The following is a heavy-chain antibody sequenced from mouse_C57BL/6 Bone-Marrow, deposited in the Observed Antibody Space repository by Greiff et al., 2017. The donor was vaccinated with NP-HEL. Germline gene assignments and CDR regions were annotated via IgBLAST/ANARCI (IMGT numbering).Heavy chain of an antibody. V-gene: IGHV5-4*01. Sequence: DVQLVESGGGLVKPGGSLKLSCAASGFTFSSYAMSWVRQTPEKRLEWVATISDGGSYTYYPDNVKGRFTISRDNAKNNLYLQMSHLKSEDTAMYYCARDHGYGSRYYAMDYWGQGTSVTVSS. CDR3: ARDHGYGSRYYAMDY. D-gene: IGHD1-1*01. J-gene: IGHJ4*01. CDR1: GFTFSSYA. CDR2: ISDGGSYT.